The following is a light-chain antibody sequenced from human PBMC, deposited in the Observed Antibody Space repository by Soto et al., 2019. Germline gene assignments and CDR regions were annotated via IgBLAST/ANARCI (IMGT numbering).Light chain of an antibody. CDR1: SGSIASSY. CDR2: ENH. CDR3: QSYDGSTPVV. J-gene: IGLJ2*01. Sequence: NFMLTQPHSVSESPGKTVIISCTRSSGSIASSYVQLFQQRPGSSPTTVIYENHQRPSGVSDRFSGSVDSSSNSASLTISGLKTEDAGDYFCQSYDGSTPVVFGGGTKLTVL. V-gene: IGLV6-57*01.